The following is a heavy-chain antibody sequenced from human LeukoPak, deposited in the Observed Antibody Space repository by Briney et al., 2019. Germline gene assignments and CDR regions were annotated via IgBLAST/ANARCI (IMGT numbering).Heavy chain of an antibody. CDR1: GFTFSSYW. Sequence: GGSLRLSCAASGFTFSSYWMSWVRQAPGKGLEWVANIKQGGSEKYYVDSVKGRFTVSRDNARNSLYLQINSLRAGDTAVYYCATVPGGGYYNYYMGVWGKGTTVTVSS. D-gene: IGHD5-12*01. CDR3: ATVPGGGYYNYYMGV. CDR2: IKQGGSEK. J-gene: IGHJ6*03. V-gene: IGHV3-7*01.